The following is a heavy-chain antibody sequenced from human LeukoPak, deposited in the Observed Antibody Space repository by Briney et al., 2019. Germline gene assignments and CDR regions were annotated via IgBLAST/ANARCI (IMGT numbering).Heavy chain of an antibody. CDR3: ARDQEEYYFDY. CDR1: GFTFDDYA. CDR2: ISWNSGSI. Sequence: GGSLRLSCAASGFTFDDYAMHWVRQAPGKGLEWVSGISWNSGSIGYADSVKGRFTVSRDNSKNTLYLQMNSLRAEDTAVYYCARDQEEYYFDYWGQGTLVTVSS. V-gene: IGHV3-9*01. J-gene: IGHJ4*02.